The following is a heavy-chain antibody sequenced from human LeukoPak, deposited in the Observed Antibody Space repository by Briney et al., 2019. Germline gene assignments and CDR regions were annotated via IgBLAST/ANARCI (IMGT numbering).Heavy chain of an antibody. Sequence: GGSLRLSCAASGFTFSSYAMCWVRQAPGKGLECVSAISGSGGSTYYADSVKGRFTISRDNSKNTLYLQMSSLRAEDTAVYYCAKDGSYYDFWSGSVWFDPWGQGTLVTVSS. J-gene: IGHJ5*02. D-gene: IGHD3-3*01. V-gene: IGHV3-23*01. CDR3: AKDGSYYDFWSGSVWFDP. CDR1: GFTFSSYA. CDR2: ISGSGGST.